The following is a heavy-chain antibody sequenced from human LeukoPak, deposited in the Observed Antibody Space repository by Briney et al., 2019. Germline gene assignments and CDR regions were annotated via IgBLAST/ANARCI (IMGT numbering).Heavy chain of an antibody. J-gene: IGHJ4*02. D-gene: IGHD2-2*02. Sequence: GSLRLSCAASGFTFSNAWMSWVRQAPGKGLEWIGEINRSGVTNYNPSLKSRVTLSVDTSKNQLSLKLSSVTAADTAVYYCAGTGYCSSSSCYKLDHWGQGTLVTVSS. CDR1: GFTFSNAW. V-gene: IGHV4-34*08. CDR2: INRSGVT. CDR3: AGTGYCSSSSCYKLDH.